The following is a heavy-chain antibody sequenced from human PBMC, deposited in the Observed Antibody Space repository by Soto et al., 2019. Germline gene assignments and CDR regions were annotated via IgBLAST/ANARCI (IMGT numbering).Heavy chain of an antibody. J-gene: IGHJ6*02. Sequence: PGGSLRLSCAASGFTFSSYSMNWVRQAPGKGVEWVSSISSSSSYIYYADSVKGRYTISRDNAKNSLYLQMDSLRAEDTAVYYCASENVDYSNPELYYYYGMGVWGQGTTGTVS. CDR3: ASENVDYSNPELYYYYGMGV. CDR2: ISSSSSYI. V-gene: IGHV3-21*01. D-gene: IGHD4-4*01. CDR1: GFTFSSYS.